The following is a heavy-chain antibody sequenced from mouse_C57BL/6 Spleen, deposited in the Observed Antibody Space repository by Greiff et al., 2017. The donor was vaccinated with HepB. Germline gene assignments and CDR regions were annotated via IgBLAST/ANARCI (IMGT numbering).Heavy chain of an antibody. D-gene: IGHD3-2*02. V-gene: IGHV5-17*01. CDR2: ISSGSSTI. J-gene: IGHJ4*01. CDR3: ARTAQAYAMDY. Sequence: ESGGGLVKPGGSLKLSCAASGFTFSDYGMHWVRQAPEKGLEWVAYISSGSSTIYYADTVKGRFTISRDNAKNTLFLQMTSLRSEDTAMYYCARTAQAYAMDYWGQGTSVTVSS. CDR1: GFTFSDYG.